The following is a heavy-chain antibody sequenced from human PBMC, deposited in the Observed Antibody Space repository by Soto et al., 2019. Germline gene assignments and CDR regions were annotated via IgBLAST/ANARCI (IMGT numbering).Heavy chain of an antibody. CDR1: GFTFSSYW. D-gene: IGHD1-1*01. V-gene: IGHV3-74*01. CDR2: INSDGSST. CDR3: ARSLQTHYYNFGMDV. Sequence: GGSLRLSCAASGFTFSSYWMYWVRQAPGKGLVGVSHINSDGSSTSYADSVKGRFTISRDNAKNTLYLQMNSLRAEDTAVYYCARSLQTHYYNFGMDVWGQGTTVTVSS. J-gene: IGHJ6*02.